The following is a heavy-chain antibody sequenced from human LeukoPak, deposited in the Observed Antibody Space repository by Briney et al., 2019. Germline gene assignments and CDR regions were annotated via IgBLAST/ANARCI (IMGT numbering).Heavy chain of an antibody. D-gene: IGHD6-13*01. CDR1: GASISSGRYF. Sequence: SETLSLTCTVSGASISSGRYFWGWIRQPAGKGLEWIGRVYGTASTNYNPSLKSRVTISIDTSKNQFSLRLSSVTAADTAVYFCARVPGYSSSWYVDYWGQGTLVTVSS. V-gene: IGHV4-61*02. J-gene: IGHJ4*02. CDR3: ARVPGYSSSWYVDY. CDR2: VYGTAST.